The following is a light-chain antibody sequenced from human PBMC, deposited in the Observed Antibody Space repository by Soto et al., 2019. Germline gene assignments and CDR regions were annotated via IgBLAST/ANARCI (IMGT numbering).Light chain of an antibody. J-gene: IGLJ1*01. Sequence: QSVLTQPASVSGSPGQSITISCAGTGSDVGAYNLVSWYQQQPGKAPKFMIYDVSNRPSGVSNRFSGSKSGNTASLTISGLQAEDEADYYCCSYTTSNTRQIVFGTGTKVTVL. CDR2: DVS. CDR1: GSDVGAYNL. CDR3: CSYTTSNTRQIV. V-gene: IGLV2-14*01.